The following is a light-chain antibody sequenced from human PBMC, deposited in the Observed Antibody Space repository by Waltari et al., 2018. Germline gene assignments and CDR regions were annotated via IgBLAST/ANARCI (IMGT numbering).Light chain of an antibody. Sequence: SYELTQPPSVSVSPGQTASITCSGDELGDKSVCWYQQKPGQSPVLVIYQDTKRPSGIPERFSGSNSGNTATLTISGTHAMDEADYYCQAWDSSSKYVFGTGTKVTVL. CDR2: QDT. V-gene: IGLV3-1*01. CDR1: ELGDKS. J-gene: IGLJ1*01. CDR3: QAWDSSSKYV.